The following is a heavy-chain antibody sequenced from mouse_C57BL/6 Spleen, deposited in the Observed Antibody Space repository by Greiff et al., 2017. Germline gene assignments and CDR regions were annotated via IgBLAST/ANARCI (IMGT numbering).Heavy chain of an antibody. D-gene: IGHD1-1*01. V-gene: IGHV1-15*01. CDR3: TSGSGGRDIDY. Sequence: VQLQQSGAELVRPGASVTLSCKASGYTFTDYEMHWVKQTPVHGLAWIGAIDPETGGTAYNQKFKGKAILTADKSSSTAYMELRSLTSADSAVYYSTSGSGGRDIDYWGQGTSVTVSS. CDR2: IDPETGGT. J-gene: IGHJ4*01. CDR1: GYTFTDYE.